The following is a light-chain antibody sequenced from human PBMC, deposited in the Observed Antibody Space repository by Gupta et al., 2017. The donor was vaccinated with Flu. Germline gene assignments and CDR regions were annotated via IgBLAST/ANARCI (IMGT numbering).Light chain of an antibody. CDR2: DVT. J-gene: IGLJ3*02. CDR3: YSDGGIYRV. V-gene: IGLV2-11*03. CDR1: SSDVGGYNY. Sequence: QSVTISCTGTSSDVGGYNYVSWDQQHPGKAHKLMIYDVTKRPTGVPGRFSGSKSGNTASLTISGRQADDEADYYCYSDGGIYRVFGGGTKVTVL.